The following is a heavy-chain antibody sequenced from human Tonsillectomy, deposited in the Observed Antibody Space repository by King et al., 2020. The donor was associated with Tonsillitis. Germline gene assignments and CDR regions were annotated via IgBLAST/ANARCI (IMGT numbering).Heavy chain of an antibody. J-gene: IGHJ4*02. CDR2: IDWDDDK. D-gene: IGHD6-19*01. CDR3: ARIITVAGLYYFDY. V-gene: IGHV2-70*11. CDR1: GFSLSTSGMC. Sequence: VTLKESGPALVKPTQTLTLTCTFSGFSLSTSGMCVSWIRQPPGKALEWLARIDWDDDKYYSTSLKTRLTISKDTSKNQVVLTMTNMDPVDTATYYCARIITVAGLYYFDYWGEGTLVTVSS.